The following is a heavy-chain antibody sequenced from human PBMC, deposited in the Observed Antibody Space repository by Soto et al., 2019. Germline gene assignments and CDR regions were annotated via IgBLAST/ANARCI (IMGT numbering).Heavy chain of an antibody. V-gene: IGHV4-34*01. J-gene: IGHJ4*02. CDR3: ARGQEGVVATH. CDR1: GGSLRANY. CDR2: AKDGGHT. Sequence: QVQLQQWGAGRLRPSEPLSLNAAVTGGSLRANYWSWIRQPPGRGLEGIGEAKDGGHTNYSPSLRGRVTISSDTSNNQFSLWLNSVTAADSGVYYCARGQEGVVATHWDQGSLVTVSS. D-gene: IGHD5-12*01.